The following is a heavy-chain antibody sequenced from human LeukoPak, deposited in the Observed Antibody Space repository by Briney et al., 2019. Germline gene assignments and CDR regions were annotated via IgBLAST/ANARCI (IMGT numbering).Heavy chain of an antibody. CDR2: IYYSGST. J-gene: IGHJ4*02. V-gene: IGHV4-59*08. CDR3: ARHRGYSYGYDY. D-gene: IGHD5-18*01. Sequence: PSETLSLTCTVSGGSISSYYWSWIRQPPGKGLEWIGYIYYSGSTNYNPSLKSRVTISVDTSKNQFSLELSSVTAADTAVYYCARHRGYSYGYDYWGQGTLVTVSS. CDR1: GGSISSYY.